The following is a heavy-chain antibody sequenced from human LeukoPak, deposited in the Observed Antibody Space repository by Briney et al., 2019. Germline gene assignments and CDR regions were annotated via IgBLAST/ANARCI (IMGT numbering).Heavy chain of an antibody. CDR1: GFTFDDYA. J-gene: IGHJ3*02. D-gene: IGHD2/OR15-2a*01. Sequence: PGGSLRLSCAASGFTFDDYAMHWVRQAPGKGLEWVAVISYDESDKYYADSVKGRFTISRDNSKNTLYLQMNSLRPEDTAVYYCARPGLIGAFDIWGQGTMVTVSS. CDR2: ISYDESDK. V-gene: IGHV3-30*04. CDR3: ARPGLIGAFDI.